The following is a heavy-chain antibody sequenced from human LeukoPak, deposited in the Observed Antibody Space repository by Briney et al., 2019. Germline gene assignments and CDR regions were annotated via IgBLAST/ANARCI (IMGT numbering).Heavy chain of an antibody. V-gene: IGHV4-34*01. CDR1: GGSFSGYY. CDR2: INDSGST. J-gene: IGHJ6*03. Sequence: PSETLSLTCAVYGGSFSGYYWSWIRQPPGKGLEWIGEINDSGSTNCNPSLKSRVTISVDTSKNQFSLKLSSVNAADTAVYYCARGNYYMDVWGKGTTVTVSS. CDR3: ARGNYYMDV.